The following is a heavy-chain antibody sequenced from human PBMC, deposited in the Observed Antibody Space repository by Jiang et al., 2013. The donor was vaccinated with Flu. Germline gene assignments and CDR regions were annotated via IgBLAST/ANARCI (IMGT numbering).Heavy chain of an antibody. D-gene: IGHD2-15*01. J-gene: IGHJ6*03. Sequence: QLLESGGGLVQPGGSLRLSCAASGFTFSTYIMNWVRQAPGKGLEWVSYISSTSSTIYYADSVKGRFTISRGNAKNSLYLQMNSLRDEDTAVYYCARDRVGGLYYYMDAWGKGTTVTVSS. CDR2: ISSTSSTI. CDR3: ARDRVGGLYYYMDA. CDR1: GFTFSTYI. V-gene: IGHV3-48*02.